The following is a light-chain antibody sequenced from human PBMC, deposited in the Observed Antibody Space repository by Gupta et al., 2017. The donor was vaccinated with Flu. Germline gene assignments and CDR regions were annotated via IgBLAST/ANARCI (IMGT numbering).Light chain of an antibody. CDR2: LNSDGSH. V-gene: IGLV4-69*01. CDR1: SGHSSYA. CDR3: QTWGTGRLYV. Sequence: QLVLTQSPSASASLGASVKLTCTLSSGHSSYAIAWHQQQPEKGPRYLMKLNSDGSHSKGDGMPDRFSGSSSGAERYLTISSLQSEDEADYYCQTWGTGRLYVFGTGTKVTVL. J-gene: IGLJ1*01.